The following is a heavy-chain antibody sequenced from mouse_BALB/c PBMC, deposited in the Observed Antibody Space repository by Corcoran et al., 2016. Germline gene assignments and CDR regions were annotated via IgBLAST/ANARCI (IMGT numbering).Heavy chain of an antibody. D-gene: IGHD1-3*01. J-gene: IGHJ1*01. CDR3: ARNYYWHFDV. CDR2: INPDSSTI. V-gene: IGHV4-1*02. CDR1: GFDFNLYW. Sequence: EVKLLESGGGLVQPGGSLKLSCAASGFDFNLYWMGWVRQAPGKGLEWIGEINPDSSTINYTPSLKDKFIISRDNAKNTLYLQMSKVRSEDTALHYCARNYYWHFDVWGAGTTVTVSS.